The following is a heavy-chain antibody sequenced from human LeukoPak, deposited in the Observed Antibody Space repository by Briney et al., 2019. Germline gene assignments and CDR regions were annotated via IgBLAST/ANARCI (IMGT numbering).Heavy chain of an antibody. CDR1: GFTFSSYW. D-gene: IGHD3-10*01. V-gene: IGHV3-74*01. CDR2: TNRDGSST. CDR3: AREITMVRGKSDYYYYYGMDV. Sequence: GGSLRLSCAASGFTFSSYWMHWVRQAPGKGPVWVARTNRDGSSTAYADSVKGRFTISKDNAKNTLYLLMNSLRAEDTAVYYCAREITMVRGKSDYYYYYGMDVWGKGTTVTVSS. J-gene: IGHJ6*04.